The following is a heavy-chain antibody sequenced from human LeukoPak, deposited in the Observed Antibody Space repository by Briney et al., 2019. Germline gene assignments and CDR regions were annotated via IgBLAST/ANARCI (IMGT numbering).Heavy chain of an antibody. CDR3: ARGHHRAAAGTRRVGYYYYGMDV. CDR1: GYTFTSYD. CDR2: RNSNSGNT. V-gene: IGHV1-8*01. J-gene: IGHJ6*02. D-gene: IGHD6-13*01. Sequence: GASVKVSCKASGYTFTSYDINWVRQATGQGLEWMGWRNSNSGNTGYAQKFQGRVTMTRNTSISTAYMELSSLRSEDTAVYYCARGHHRAAAGTRRVGYYYYGMDVWGQGTTVTVSS.